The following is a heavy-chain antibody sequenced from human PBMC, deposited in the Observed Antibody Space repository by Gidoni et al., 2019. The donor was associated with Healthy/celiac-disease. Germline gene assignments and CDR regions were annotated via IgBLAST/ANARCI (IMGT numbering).Heavy chain of an antibody. Sequence: EVQLVESGGGLVQPGRSLRLSCAASGFTFDAYAMHWVRQAPGKGLEWVSGISWNSGSIGYADSVKGRFTISRDNAKNSLYLQMNSLRAEDTALYYCAKDTGSSWYYFDYWGQGTLVTVSS. D-gene: IGHD6-13*01. CDR2: ISWNSGSI. CDR3: AKDTGSSWYYFDY. J-gene: IGHJ4*02. CDR1: GFTFDAYA. V-gene: IGHV3-9*01.